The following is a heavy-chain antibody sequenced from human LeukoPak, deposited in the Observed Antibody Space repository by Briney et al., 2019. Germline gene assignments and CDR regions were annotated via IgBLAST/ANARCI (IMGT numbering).Heavy chain of an antibody. CDR1: GFISSSYG. Sequence: PGGSLRLSCAASGFISSSYGMSWVRQAPGKGLEWVSAISGSGGSTYYADSVKGRFTISRDNSKNTLYLQMNSLRAEDTAVYYCAKTLVPYGSGSSLRFDPWGQGTLVTVSS. D-gene: IGHD3-10*01. CDR2: ISGSGGST. V-gene: IGHV3-23*01. CDR3: AKTLVPYGSGSSLRFDP. J-gene: IGHJ5*02.